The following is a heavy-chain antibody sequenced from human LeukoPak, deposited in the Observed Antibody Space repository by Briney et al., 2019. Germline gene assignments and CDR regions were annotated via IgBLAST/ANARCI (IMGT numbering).Heavy chain of an antibody. Sequence: PLETLSLTCTVSGGSISSGGYYWSWIRQHPGKGLEWIGYNYYSGSTYYNPSLKSRVTISVDTSKNQFSLKLSSVTAADTAVYYCASGVLGDYVWGSYRYAFDYWGQGTLVTVSS. CDR3: ASGVLGDYVWGSYRYAFDY. V-gene: IGHV4-31*03. J-gene: IGHJ4*02. D-gene: IGHD3-16*02. CDR1: GGSISSGGYY. CDR2: NYYSGST.